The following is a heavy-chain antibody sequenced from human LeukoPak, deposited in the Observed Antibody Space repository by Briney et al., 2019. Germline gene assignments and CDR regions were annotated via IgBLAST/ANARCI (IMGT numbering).Heavy chain of an antibody. CDR2: INWNGGKT. V-gene: IGHV3-20*01. J-gene: IGHJ4*02. CDR1: GFTFGDYG. Sequence: PGGSLRLSCAASGFTFGDYGMTWVRHAPGKGLEWVASINWNGGKTGYADSVKGRFTISRDNAKNSLYLQLNSLRAEDTALCKCAREGEMSYYDFWTIYYIGYWVQGTMVTVSS. CDR3: AREGEMSYYDFWTIYYIGY. D-gene: IGHD3-3*01.